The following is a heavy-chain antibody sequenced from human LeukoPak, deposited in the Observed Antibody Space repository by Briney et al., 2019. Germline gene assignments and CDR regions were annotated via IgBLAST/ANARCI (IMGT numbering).Heavy chain of an antibody. Sequence: GRSLRLSCAASGFTFSSYAMHWVRQAPGKGLEGVAVISYDGSNKYYADSVKGRFTISRDNSKNTLYLQMNSLRAEDTAVYYCARDLTPLGGYSSGWFHFDYWGQGTLVTVSS. D-gene: IGHD6-19*01. CDR3: ARDLTPLGGYSSGWFHFDY. J-gene: IGHJ4*02. CDR1: GFTFSSYA. CDR2: ISYDGSNK. V-gene: IGHV3-30*04.